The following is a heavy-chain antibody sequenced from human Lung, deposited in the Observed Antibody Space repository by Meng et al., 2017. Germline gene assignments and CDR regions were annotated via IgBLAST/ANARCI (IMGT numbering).Heavy chain of an antibody. J-gene: IGHJ5*02. D-gene: IGHD2/OR15-2a*01. Sequence: QVAVLWAGGGGGEAVSSLGLFCAASGFCFRSYSMHWVRQAPGKGLEWVTLISYDGSNEYYADSVKGRFTISRDNSKNTVYLEMNSLTPEDTAVYYCARTGIVIESRGWFDPWGQGTLVTVSS. CDR2: ISYDGSNE. CDR1: GFCFRSYS. CDR3: ARTGIVIESRGWFDP. V-gene: IGHV3-30*01.